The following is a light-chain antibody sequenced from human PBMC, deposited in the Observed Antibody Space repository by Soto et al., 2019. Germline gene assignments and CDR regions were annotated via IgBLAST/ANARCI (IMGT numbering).Light chain of an antibody. V-gene: IGKV1-5*01. CDR2: DAS. CDR3: QQYHSYGT. J-gene: IGKJ1*01. CDR1: QSIDTW. Sequence: DIQMTQSPSTLSASVGDRITITCRASQSIDTWLAWYQQRPGKAPKLLIYDASTLESGVPSRFSGSGSGTEFTLTISSLQHDDFATYYCQQYHSYGTFGQGTKVEIK.